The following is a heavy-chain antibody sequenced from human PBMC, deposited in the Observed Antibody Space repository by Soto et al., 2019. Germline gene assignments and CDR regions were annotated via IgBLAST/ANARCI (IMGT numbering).Heavy chain of an antibody. CDR2: INTGSGNT. CDR3: ARDRTDYLDYGGVFRF. Sequence: QVQFVQSGAEVKKPGASVKISCKASGYTFSDYTVHWVRQAPGHRPQWVGWINTGSGNTKYGSNFQGRISITRDICASTVYMEFFSLRSEDTAVYYCARDRTDYLDYGGVFRFRGQGTLVSISS. V-gene: IGHV1-3*04. J-gene: IGHJ4*02. D-gene: IGHD4-17*01. CDR1: GYTFSDYT.